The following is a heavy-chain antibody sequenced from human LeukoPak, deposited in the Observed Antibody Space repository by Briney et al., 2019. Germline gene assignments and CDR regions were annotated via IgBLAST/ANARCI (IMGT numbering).Heavy chain of an antibody. Sequence: GGSLRLSCAASGFTFSSYGMHWVRQAPGKGLEWVAVISYDGSNKCYADSVKGRFTISRDNSKNTLYLQMSSLRAEDTAVYYCAKDFAGSRSTGYFQHWGQGTLVTVSS. J-gene: IGHJ1*01. CDR2: ISYDGSNK. V-gene: IGHV3-30*18. D-gene: IGHD3-10*01. CDR3: AKDFAGSRSTGYFQH. CDR1: GFTFSSYG.